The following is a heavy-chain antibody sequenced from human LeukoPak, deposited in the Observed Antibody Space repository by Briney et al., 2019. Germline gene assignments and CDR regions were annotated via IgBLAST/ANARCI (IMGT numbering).Heavy chain of an antibody. CDR1: GYSISSGYY. D-gene: IGHD2-8*02. J-gene: IGHJ4*02. CDR2: IYHSGST. CDR3: ARLISAGGFDY. V-gene: IGHV4-38-2*02. Sequence: SETLSLTCTVSGYSISSGYYWGWIRQPPGKGLEWIGSIYHSGSTYYNPSLKSRVTISVDTSKNQFSLKLSSVTAADTAVYYCARLISAGGFDYWGQGTLVTVSS.